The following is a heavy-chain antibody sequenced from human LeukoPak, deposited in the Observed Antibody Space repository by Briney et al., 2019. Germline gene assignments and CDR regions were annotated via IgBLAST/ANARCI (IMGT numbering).Heavy chain of an antibody. CDR3: AKDLTGSSGW. J-gene: IGHJ4*02. D-gene: IGHD6-19*01. CDR2: ISGSGGST. V-gene: IGHV3-23*01. Sequence: GGPLRLSCAACGFTFSSYAMSWVRQAPGKGLEWVSTISGSGGSTYYADTVKGRFTISRDNSKNTLYLQMNSLRAEDTAVYYCAKDLTGSSGWWGQGTLVTVSS. CDR1: GFTFSSYA.